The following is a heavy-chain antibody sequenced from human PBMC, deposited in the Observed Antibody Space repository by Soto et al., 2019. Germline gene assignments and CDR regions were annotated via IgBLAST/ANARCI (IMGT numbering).Heavy chain of an antibody. CDR2: IYWDDDV. J-gene: IGHJ4*02. CDR1: GFSLSTSGVG. V-gene: IGHV2-5*02. CDR3: ARSRYSNAWYHKATFDF. Sequence: QITLKESGPSLIKPTQTLTLTCTFSGFSLSTSGVGVGWIRQPPGKALEWLALIYWDDDVRYSPSLNSRLTVTKDTSKNKVLLTMTNMDPVDTATYYCARSRYSNAWYHKATFDFWGQGTLVSVSS. D-gene: IGHD1-26*01.